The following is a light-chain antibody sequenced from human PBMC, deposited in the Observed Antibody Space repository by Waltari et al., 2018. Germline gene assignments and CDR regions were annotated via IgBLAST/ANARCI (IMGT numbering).Light chain of an antibody. CDR3: QHYDALPYT. CDR1: QDISNY. J-gene: IGKJ2*01. Sequence: DIQMTQSPSSLSASVGDRVTITCQASQDISNYLRWFEQKPGKAPKLLIYYSSTLKTGVPSRFSGSGYGTHFTFPINSLQPEDFATYSCQHYDALPYTFGQGTKLEI. CDR2: YSS. V-gene: IGKV1-33*01.